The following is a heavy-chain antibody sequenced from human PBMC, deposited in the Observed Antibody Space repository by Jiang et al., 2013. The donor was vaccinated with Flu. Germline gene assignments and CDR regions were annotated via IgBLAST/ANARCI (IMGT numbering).Heavy chain of an antibody. CDR1: GFTFSNAW. Sequence: VQLVESGGGLVKPGGSLRLSCSVSGFTFSNAWMSWVRQAPGKGLEWVGRIKSIFDGGTTDYAAPVKGRFTISRDDSKNTLYLQMNRLKTEDTAIYYCTTDWYDVTPSYWGQGTLATVSS. D-gene: IGHD1-1*01. J-gene: IGHJ4*02. V-gene: IGHV3-15*01. CDR2: IKSIFDGGTT. CDR3: TTDWYDVTPSY.